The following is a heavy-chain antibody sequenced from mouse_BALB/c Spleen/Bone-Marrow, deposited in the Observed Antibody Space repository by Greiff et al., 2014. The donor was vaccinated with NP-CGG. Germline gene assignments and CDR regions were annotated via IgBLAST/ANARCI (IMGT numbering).Heavy chain of an antibody. CDR1: GFTFSYYT. V-gene: IGHV5-12-2*01. J-gene: IGHJ4*01. Sequence: EVKLVESGGGLVQPGGSLKLSCAASGFTFSYYTMSWVRQTPEKRLEWVAYISNGGSSTYHPDTVKGRFTISRDNAKNTLYLQMSSLKSEDTAMYYCARDGYDVGGALDYWGQGT. CDR2: ISNGGSST. CDR3: ARDGYDVGGALDY. D-gene: IGHD2-2*01.